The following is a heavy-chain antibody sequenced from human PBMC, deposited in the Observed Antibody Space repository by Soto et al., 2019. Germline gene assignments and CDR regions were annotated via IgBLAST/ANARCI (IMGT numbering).Heavy chain of an antibody. D-gene: IGHD6-6*01. Sequence: SLTCAVSGGSISSSNWWSWVRQPPGKGLEWIGEIYHSGSTNYNPSLKSRVTISVDKSKNQFSLKLSSVTAADTAVYYCARDSSIAGRLLYYYGMDVWGQGTTVTVAS. CDR2: IYHSGST. V-gene: IGHV4-4*02. J-gene: IGHJ6*02. CDR1: GGSISSSNW. CDR3: ARDSSIAGRLLYYYGMDV.